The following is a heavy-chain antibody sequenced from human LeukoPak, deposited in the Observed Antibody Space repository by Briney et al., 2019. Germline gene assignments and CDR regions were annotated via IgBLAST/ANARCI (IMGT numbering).Heavy chain of an antibody. CDR3: ARAVNGYNPDYYYYYYMDV. V-gene: IGHV4-59*01. D-gene: IGHD5-24*01. J-gene: IGHJ6*03. CDR2: IYYSGST. Sequence: PSETLSLTCTVSGGSISSYYWSWIRQPPGKGLEWIGYIYYSGSTNYNPSLKSRVTISVDTSKNQFSLKLRSVTAADTAVYYCARAVNGYNPDYYYYYYMDVWGKGTTVTISS. CDR1: GGSISSYY.